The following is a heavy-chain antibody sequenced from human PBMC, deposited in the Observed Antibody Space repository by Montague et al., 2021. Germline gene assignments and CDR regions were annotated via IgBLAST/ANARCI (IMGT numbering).Heavy chain of an antibody. J-gene: IGHJ4*02. CDR3: ASGNDYSGNCLDY. Sequence: TLSLTCNVSGGAISSEGYYWSWIRQHPGKGLEWIGYIYSSGSTYYSPSLESRITISVDTSQNQFSLRLTSVTAADTAVYFCASGNDYSGNCLDYWGQGTLVTVSS. CDR1: GGAISSEGYY. V-gene: IGHV4-31*03. D-gene: IGHD4-23*01. CDR2: IYSSGST.